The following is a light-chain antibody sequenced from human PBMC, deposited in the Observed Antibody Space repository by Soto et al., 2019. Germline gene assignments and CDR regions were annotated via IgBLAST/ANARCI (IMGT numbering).Light chain of an antibody. CDR1: QSISSW. CDR2: DAS. CDR3: QQYNSYSPYT. V-gene: IGKV1-5*01. Sequence: IQMTQSPSILPASVGDRVTITCRASQSISSWLAWYQQNPGKAPKLLIYDASSLVSGVPSKFNGSGSGTAFTLPISCLQPFYFATYYCQQYNSYSPYTFGQGTKLEIK. J-gene: IGKJ2*01.